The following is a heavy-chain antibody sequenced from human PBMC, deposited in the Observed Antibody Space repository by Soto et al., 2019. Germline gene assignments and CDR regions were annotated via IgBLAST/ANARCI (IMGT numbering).Heavy chain of an antibody. CDR1: GYSITAGGYY. CDR3: ARMYSSGSGWFHP. Sequence: SETLSLTCFVSGYSITAGGYYWSWIRHHPGKGLEWIGSFYSSGSIIYNPSLRSRVSISGDTSSNQSSMSLTSVTAADTARYYCARMYSSGSGWFHPWGQGTLVTVSS. CDR2: FYSSGSI. V-gene: IGHV4-31*03. J-gene: IGHJ5*02. D-gene: IGHD6-19*01.